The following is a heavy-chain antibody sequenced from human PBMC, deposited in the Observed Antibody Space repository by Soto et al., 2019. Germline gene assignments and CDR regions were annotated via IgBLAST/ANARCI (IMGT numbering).Heavy chain of an antibody. CDR2: MNPNSGNT. J-gene: IGHJ4*02. CDR1: GYTFTSYD. CDR3: AKDGGPAYCNSPGCSAEHFDY. D-gene: IGHD2-2*01. Sequence: ASVKVSCKASGYTFTSYDINWVRQATGQGLEWMGWMNPNSGNTGYAQKFQGRVTMTRNTLYLQTSSLRHEDTAVYYCAKDGGPAYCNSPGCSAEHFDYWGRGTQVTVSS. V-gene: IGHV1-8*01.